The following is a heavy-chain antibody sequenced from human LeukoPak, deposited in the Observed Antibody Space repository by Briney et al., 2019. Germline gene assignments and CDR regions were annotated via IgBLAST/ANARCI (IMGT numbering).Heavy chain of an antibody. D-gene: IGHD2-21*02. Sequence: ASVKVSCKASGYTFTSYGISWARQAPGQGLEWMGWISAYNGNTNYAQKLQGRVTMTTDTSTSTAYMELRSLRSDDTAVYYCARDLTPGGDPYYYYGMDVWGQGTTVTVSS. V-gene: IGHV1-18*01. CDR1: GYTFTSYG. CDR3: ARDLTPGGDPYYYYGMDV. J-gene: IGHJ6*02. CDR2: ISAYNGNT.